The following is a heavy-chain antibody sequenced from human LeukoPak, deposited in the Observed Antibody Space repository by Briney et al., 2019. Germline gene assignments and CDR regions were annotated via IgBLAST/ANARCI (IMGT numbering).Heavy chain of an antibody. V-gene: IGHV1-3*01. CDR1: GYTFTSYA. J-gene: IGHJ4*02. D-gene: IGHD3-10*01. CDR2: INAGNGNT. CDR3: ARGRFGEFITY. Sequence: ASVKVPCKASGYTFTSYAMHWVRQAPGQRLEWMGWINAGNGNTNYAQKLQGRVTMTTDTSTSTAYMELSRLRSDDTAVYYCARGRFGEFITYWGQGTLVTVSS.